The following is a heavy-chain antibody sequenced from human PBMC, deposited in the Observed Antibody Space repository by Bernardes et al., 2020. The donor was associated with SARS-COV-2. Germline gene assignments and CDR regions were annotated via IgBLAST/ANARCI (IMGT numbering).Heavy chain of an antibody. V-gene: IGHV3-21*06. CDR1: AFNFGDHS. J-gene: IGHJ2*01. Sequence: GALRLSCAASAFNFGDHSMNWVRQVPGKGLEWVSSISGSSSYKYYADSVRGRFTVSRDNAKNSLFLQMNSLRVDDTAVYFCARDRGRAPLMYWHFDLWGRGTSVTVSS. CDR3: ARDRGRAPLMYWHFDL. CDR2: ISGSSSYK. D-gene: IGHD3-10*01.